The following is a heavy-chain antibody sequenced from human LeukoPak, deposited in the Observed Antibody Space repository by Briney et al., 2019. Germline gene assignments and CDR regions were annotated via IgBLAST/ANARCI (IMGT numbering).Heavy chain of an antibody. CDR2: INPNSGGT. CDR1: GYTFTGYY. CDR3: ASRTGELISGYDGAHDY. D-gene: IGHD1-26*01. J-gene: IGHJ4*02. V-gene: IGHV1-2*06. Sequence: ASVKVSCKASGYTFTGYYMHWVRQAPGQGLEWMGRINPNSGGTNYAQKFQGRATMTRDTSITTAYMELSSLRSDDTAVYYCASRTGELISGYDGAHDYWGQGTLVTVSS.